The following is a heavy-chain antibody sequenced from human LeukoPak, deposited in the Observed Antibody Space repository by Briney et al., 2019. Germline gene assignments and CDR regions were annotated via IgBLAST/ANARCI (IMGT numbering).Heavy chain of an antibody. D-gene: IGHD2-8*01. CDR2: ISSSSSYI. CDR1: GFTFSSYS. CDR3: ARGLNPMVYATSSGFDP. V-gene: IGHV3-21*01. Sequence: GGSLRLSCAASGFTFSSYSMNWVRQAPGKGLEWVSSISSSSSYIYYADSVKGRFTISRDNAKNSLYLQMNSLRAEDTAVYYCARGLNPMVYATSSGFDPWGQGTLVTVSS. J-gene: IGHJ5*02.